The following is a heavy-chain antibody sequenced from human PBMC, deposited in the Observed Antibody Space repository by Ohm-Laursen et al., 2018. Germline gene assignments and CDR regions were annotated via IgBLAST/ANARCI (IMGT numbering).Heavy chain of an antibody. CDR1: GFSLSFSGVS. Sequence: TQTLTLTCTFSGFSLSFSGVSVGWIRQPPGKALDWLALIYWDDDERYSPSLKTRLTITKDTSKSQVILTMTNMDPVDTATYYCARFNFEDWFFDLWGRGTLVSVSS. V-gene: IGHV2-5*02. CDR2: IYWDDDE. J-gene: IGHJ2*01. CDR3: ARFNFEDWFFDL. D-gene: IGHD5-24*01.